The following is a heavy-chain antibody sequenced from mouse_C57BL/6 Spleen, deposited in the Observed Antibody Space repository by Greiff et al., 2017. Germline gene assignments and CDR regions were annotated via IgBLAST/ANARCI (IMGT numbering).Heavy chain of an antibody. Sequence: QVQLKQSGAELAKPGASVKLSCKASGYTFTSYWMHWVKQRPGQGLEWIGYINPSSGYTKYNQKFKDKATLTADKSSSTAYMQLSSLTYEDSAVYYCAVTVDPWYFEGWGTGTTVTVSS. CDR3: AVTVDPWYFEG. V-gene: IGHV1-7*01. CDR1: GYTFTSYW. D-gene: IGHD1-1*01. CDR2: INPSSGYT. J-gene: IGHJ1*03.